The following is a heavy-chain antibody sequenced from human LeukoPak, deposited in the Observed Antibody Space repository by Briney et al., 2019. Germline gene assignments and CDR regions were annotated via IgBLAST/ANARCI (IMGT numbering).Heavy chain of an antibody. CDR2: ITSNSRHI. J-gene: IGHJ4*02. CDR3: VGDDAWQWLSRV. D-gene: IGHD6-19*01. V-gene: IGHV3-21*01. CDR1: GFTFSSYA. Sequence: KTGGSLRLSCAASGFTFSSYAMSWVRQAPGKGLEWVSSITSNSRHIYYADSMKGRFTISRDNAKNSLYLQINSLRAEDTAVYYCVGDDAWQWLSRVWGQGTLVTVSS.